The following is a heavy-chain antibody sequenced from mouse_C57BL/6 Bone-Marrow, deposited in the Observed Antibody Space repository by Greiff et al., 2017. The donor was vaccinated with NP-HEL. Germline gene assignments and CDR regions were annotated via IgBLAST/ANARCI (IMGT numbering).Heavy chain of an antibody. CDR2: IWSGGST. J-gene: IGHJ4*01. D-gene: IGHD2-3*01. CDR3: ARKGWLLRGYYAMDY. V-gene: IGHV2-2*01. CDR1: GFSLTSYG. Sequence: QVQLKESGPGLVQPSQSLSITCTVSGFSLTSYGVHWVRQSPGKGLEWLGVIWSGGSTDYNAAFISRLSISKDNSKSQVFFKMNSLQADDTAIYYCARKGWLLRGYYAMDYWGQGTSVTVSS.